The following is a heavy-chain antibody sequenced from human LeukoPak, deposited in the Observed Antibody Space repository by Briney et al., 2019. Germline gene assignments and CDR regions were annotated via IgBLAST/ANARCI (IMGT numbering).Heavy chain of an antibody. J-gene: IGHJ6*02. D-gene: IGHD2-2*01. V-gene: IGHV4-34*01. Sequence: SETLSLTCAVYGGSFSGYYWSWIRQPPGKGLEWIGEINHSGSTNYNPSLKSRVTISVDTSKNQFSLKLSSVTAADTAVYYCASPAATEGDYYYGMDVWGQGTTVTVSS. CDR1: GGSFSGYY. CDR2: INHSGST. CDR3: ASPAATEGDYYYGMDV.